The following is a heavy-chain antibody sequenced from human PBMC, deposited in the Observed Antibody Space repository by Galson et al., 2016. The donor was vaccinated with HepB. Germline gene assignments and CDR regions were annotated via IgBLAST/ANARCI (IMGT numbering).Heavy chain of an antibody. V-gene: IGHV4-34*01. D-gene: IGHD1-26*01. CDR3: ARTAPDSGGVSIGLG. CDR2: VNHSGIT. J-gene: IGHJ4*02. CDR1: GGSVNFDY. Sequence: SETLSLTCTVHGGSVNFDYWSWIRQPPGKGLEWIGEVNHSGITNRTSLKSRVTISIDTSKNQFPLTLNSLTAADTAVYYCARTAPDSGGVSIGLGWGQGTLVTVSS.